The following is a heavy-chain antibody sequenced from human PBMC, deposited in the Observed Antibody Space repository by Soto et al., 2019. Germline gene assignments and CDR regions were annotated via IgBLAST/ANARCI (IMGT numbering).Heavy chain of an antibody. CDR2: INHSGST. CDR3: ARGWGGGATTFDY. J-gene: IGHJ4*02. V-gene: IGHV4-34*01. Sequence: KPSETLSLTCAVYGGSFSGYYWSWIRQPPGKGLEWIGEINHSGSTNYNPSLKSRVTISVDTSKNQFSLKLSSVTAADTAVYYCARGWGGGATTFDYWGQGTLVTVS. CDR1: GGSFSGYY. D-gene: IGHD3-16*01.